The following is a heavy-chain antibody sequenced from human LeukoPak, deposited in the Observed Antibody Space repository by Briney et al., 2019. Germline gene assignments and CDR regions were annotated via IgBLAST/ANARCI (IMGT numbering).Heavy chain of an antibody. V-gene: IGHV4-39*07. Sequence: ASETLSLTCTVSGGSISSSSYYWGWIRQPPGKGLEWIGSIYYSGSTYYNPSLKSRVTISADTSKNQFSLKLSSVTAADTAVYYCARDHRVLRFLEPKGWFDPWGQGTLVTVSS. CDR3: ARDHRVLRFLEPKGWFDP. D-gene: IGHD3-3*01. CDR2: IYYSGST. J-gene: IGHJ5*02. CDR1: GGSISSSSYY.